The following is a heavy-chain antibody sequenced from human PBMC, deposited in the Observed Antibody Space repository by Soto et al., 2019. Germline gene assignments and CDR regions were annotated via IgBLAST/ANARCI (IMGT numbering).Heavy chain of an antibody. V-gene: IGHV3-49*04. CDR2: IRSKAYGGKT. CDR1: GFTFGDYA. Sequence: AGGSLRLSCTASGFTFGDYAMSWVRQSPGKGLEWVGFIRSKAYGGKTEYAASVKGRFTISRDDSKSIAYLQMNSLKTEDTAVYYCTAGKLYPSLDFDYWGQGTLVTVSS. D-gene: IGHD2-8*01. J-gene: IGHJ4*02. CDR3: TAGKLYPSLDFDY.